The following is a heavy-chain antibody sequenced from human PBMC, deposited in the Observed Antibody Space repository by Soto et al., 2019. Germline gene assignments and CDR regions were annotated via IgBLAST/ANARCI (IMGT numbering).Heavy chain of an antibody. Sequence: GGSLRLSCAASGFTFSSYAMSWVRQAPGKGLEWVSAISGSGGSTYYADSVKGRFTISRDNSKNTLYLQMNSLRAEDTAVYYCAKDDKVRPVVVVVATGAFDIWGQGTMVTVSS. CDR1: GFTFSSYA. CDR3: AKDDKVRPVVVVVATGAFDI. J-gene: IGHJ3*02. CDR2: ISGSGGST. D-gene: IGHD2-15*01. V-gene: IGHV3-23*01.